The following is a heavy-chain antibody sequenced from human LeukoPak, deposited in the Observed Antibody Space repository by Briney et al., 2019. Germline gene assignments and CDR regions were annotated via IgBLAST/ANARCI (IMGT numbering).Heavy chain of an antibody. CDR2: IYYSGST. CDR1: GGSISRYY. V-gene: IGHV4-59*01. Sequence: SETLSLTCTVSGGSISRYYWSWIRQAPGKGLECVGYIYYSGSTNYNPSLKSGVTISVETTNNQFSLKLSSVTAADTAVYYCARGGPYYYYGMDVWGQGTTVTVSS. CDR3: ARGGPYYYYGMDV. J-gene: IGHJ6*02.